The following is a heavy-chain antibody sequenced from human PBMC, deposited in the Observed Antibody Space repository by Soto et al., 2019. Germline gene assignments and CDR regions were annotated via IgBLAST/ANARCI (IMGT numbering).Heavy chain of an antibody. J-gene: IGHJ6*03. CDR1: GGSISSSSYY. CDR2: IYYSGST. D-gene: IGHD3-3*01. V-gene: IGHV4-39*01. CDR3: ARQDDFWSGYYMDV. Sequence: SETLSLTCTVSGGSISSSSYYWGWIRQPPGKGLEWIGSIYYSGSTYYNPSLKSRVTISVDTSKNQFSLKLSSVTAADTAVYYCARQDDFWSGYYMDVWGKGTTVTVSS.